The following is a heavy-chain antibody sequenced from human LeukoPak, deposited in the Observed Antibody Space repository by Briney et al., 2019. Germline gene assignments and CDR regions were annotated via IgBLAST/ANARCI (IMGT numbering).Heavy chain of an antibody. Sequence: SETLSLTCTVSGGSISSYYWSWIRQPPGKGLEWIGYICYSGSTNYNPSLKSRVTISVDTSKNQFSLKLSSVTAADTAVYYCARHRSSEQLTRFDYWGQGTLVTVSS. J-gene: IGHJ4*02. CDR1: GGSISSYY. V-gene: IGHV4-59*08. D-gene: IGHD6-13*01. CDR2: ICYSGST. CDR3: ARHRSSEQLTRFDY.